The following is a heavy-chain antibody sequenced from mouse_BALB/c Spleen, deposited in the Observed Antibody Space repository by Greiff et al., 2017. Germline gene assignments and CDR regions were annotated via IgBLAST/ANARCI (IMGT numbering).Heavy chain of an antibody. CDR3: ARDLYYAMDY. V-gene: IGHV5-17*02. CDR2: ISSGSSTI. J-gene: IGHJ4*01. Sequence: VKVVESGGGLVQPGGSRKLSCAASGFTFSSFGMHWVRQAPEKGLEWVAYISSGSSTIYYADTVKGRFTISRDNPKNTLFLQMTSLRSEDTAMYYCARDLYYAMDYWGQGTSVTVSS. CDR1: GFTFSSFG.